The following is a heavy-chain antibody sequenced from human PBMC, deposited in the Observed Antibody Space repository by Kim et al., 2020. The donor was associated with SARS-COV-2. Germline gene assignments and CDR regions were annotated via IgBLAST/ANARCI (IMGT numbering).Heavy chain of an antibody. CDR3: VMLQSHLLYGDGWYYFDY. CDR1: GFTFSSYE. V-gene: IGHV3-48*03. J-gene: IGHJ4*02. Sequence: GGSLRLSCAASGFTFSSYEMNWVRQAPGKGLEWVAYISASGINQYFADSVKGRFTISRDNARNSLYLEMNSLRAEDTAIYYCVMLQSHLLYGDGWYYFDYWGQGTLVTVSS. D-gene: IGHD6-19*01. CDR2: ISASGINQ.